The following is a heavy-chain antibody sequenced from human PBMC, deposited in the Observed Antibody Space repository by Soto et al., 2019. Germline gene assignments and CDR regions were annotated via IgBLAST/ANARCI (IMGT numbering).Heavy chain of an antibody. D-gene: IGHD6-13*01. CDR3: ARGGIAATGSVY. CDR2: FDPEDGET. Sequence: ASVKVSCKVSGYTLTELSMHWVRQAPGKGLEWMGGFDPEDGETIYAQKFQGRVTMTTDTSTGTAYMELRSLRSDDTAVYYCARGGIAATGSVYWGQGTLVTVSS. V-gene: IGHV1-24*01. CDR1: GYTLTELS. J-gene: IGHJ4*02.